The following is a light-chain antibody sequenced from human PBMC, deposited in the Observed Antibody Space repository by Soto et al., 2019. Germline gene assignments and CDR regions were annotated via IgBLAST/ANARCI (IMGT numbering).Light chain of an antibody. V-gene: IGKV3-20*01. CDR1: RSISSSN. Sequence: PQSPGTLSLSPGESATLSCTASRSISSSNLAWYQQKPGQAPRLLIYGASSRATDIPDRFSGSGSGADFTLTISRLEPEDFGVYYCQQYDISPITFGQGTRLEI. CDR2: GAS. J-gene: IGKJ5*01. CDR3: QQYDISPIT.